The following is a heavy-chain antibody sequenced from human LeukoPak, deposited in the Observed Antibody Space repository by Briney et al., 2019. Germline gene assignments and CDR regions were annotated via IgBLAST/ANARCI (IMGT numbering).Heavy chain of an antibody. V-gene: IGHV3-30*02. J-gene: IGHJ6*03. Sequence: GGSLRLSCAASGFTFRSDGMHWVRQAPGKGLEWVTFIGYDGSDKYYADSVKGRFTISRDNSKNTLYLQMNSLRAEDTAVYYCAKDRGGRRYYYYYYMDVWGKGTTVTVSS. CDR1: GFTFRSDG. CDR2: IGYDGSDK. D-gene: IGHD3-10*01. CDR3: AKDRGGRRYYYYYYMDV.